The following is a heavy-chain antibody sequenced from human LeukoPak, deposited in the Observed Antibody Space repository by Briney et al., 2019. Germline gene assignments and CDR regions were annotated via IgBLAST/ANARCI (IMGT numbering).Heavy chain of an antibody. J-gene: IGHJ4*02. D-gene: IGHD1-26*01. V-gene: IGHV3-48*01. CDR3: ARVLSGSEDY. Sequence: GGSLRLSCAASGFIFSSYDMNWVRQAPGKGLEWIAYIIAGGKTIYYADSVKGRFTISRDNAKNSLYLQINSLRADDTAVYYCARVLSGSEDYWGQGTLVTVSS. CDR2: IIAGGKTI. CDR1: GFIFSSYD.